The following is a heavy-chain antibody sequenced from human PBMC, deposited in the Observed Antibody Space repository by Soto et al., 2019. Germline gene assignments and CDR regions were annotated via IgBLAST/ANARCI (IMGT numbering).Heavy chain of an antibody. CDR3: ARGRYRGSYEPDY. CDR2: ITPIFGIA. Sequence: QVQLVQSGAEVKKPGSSVKVSCKASGGTFRSYAFSWVRQAPGQGLEWMGGITPIFGIANYAQRFQGRVTITADESTSTVYMGLSSLRSEDTAVYYCARGRYRGSYEPDYWGQGTLVTVSS. V-gene: IGHV1-69*01. J-gene: IGHJ4*02. CDR1: GGTFRSYA. D-gene: IGHD1-26*01.